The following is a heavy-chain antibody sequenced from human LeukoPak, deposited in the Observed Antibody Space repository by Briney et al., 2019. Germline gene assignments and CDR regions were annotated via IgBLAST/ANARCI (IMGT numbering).Heavy chain of an antibody. V-gene: IGHV3-53*01. CDR1: GFTVSSYA. CDR2: LYTGGDT. J-gene: IGHJ4*02. Sequence: GGSLRLSCAVSGFTVSSYAMSWVRQAPGKGLECVSFLYTGGDTYYADSVKGRFTISRDNSKNTLYLQMNSLRAEDTAVYYCARGPGSRGIFDYWGPGTLVTVSS. CDR3: ARGPGSRGIFDY. D-gene: IGHD3-10*01.